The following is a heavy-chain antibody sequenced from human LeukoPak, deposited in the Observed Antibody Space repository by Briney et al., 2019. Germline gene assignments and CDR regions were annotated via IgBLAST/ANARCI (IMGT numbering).Heavy chain of an antibody. Sequence: GGSLRLACEASGFTLSYAWMSWVRQAPGKGLEWVGRIKSKTDGGTRDYAAPVKGRFTISRDDSKNTLYLQMNSLKTEDTAVYYCTTDWLTEYDFWSGYYQKYYFDYWGQGTLVTVSS. V-gene: IGHV3-15*01. J-gene: IGHJ4*02. D-gene: IGHD3-3*01. CDR1: GFTLSYAW. CDR2: IKSKTDGGTR. CDR3: TTDWLTEYDFWSGYYQKYYFDY.